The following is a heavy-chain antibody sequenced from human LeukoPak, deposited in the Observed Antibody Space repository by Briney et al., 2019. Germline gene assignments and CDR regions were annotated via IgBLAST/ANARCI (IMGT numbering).Heavy chain of an antibody. V-gene: IGHV1-2*02. Sequence: GASVKVSCKASGYTFTGYYMHWVRQAPGQGLEGMGWINPNSGGTNYAQKFQGRVTMTRDTSISTAYMELSRLRSDDTAVYYCARDSANYYYDSSGYYGYWGQGTLVTVSS. CDR1: GYTFTGYY. J-gene: IGHJ4*02. CDR3: ARDSANYYYDSSGYYGY. CDR2: INPNSGGT. D-gene: IGHD3-22*01.